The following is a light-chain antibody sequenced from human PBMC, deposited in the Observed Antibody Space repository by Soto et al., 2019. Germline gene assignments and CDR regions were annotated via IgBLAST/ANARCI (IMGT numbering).Light chain of an antibody. V-gene: IGLV1-40*01. CDR2: GNS. J-gene: IGLJ2*01. CDR3: QSYDSSLSGSV. Sequence: QSVLTHPPSVSGAPGQRVTISCTGSSSNIGAGYDVHWYQQLPGTAPKLLIYGNSNRPSGVPDRFSGSKSGTSASLAITGLQAADEADYYCQSYDSSLSGSVFGGGTKLTVL. CDR1: SSNIGAGYD.